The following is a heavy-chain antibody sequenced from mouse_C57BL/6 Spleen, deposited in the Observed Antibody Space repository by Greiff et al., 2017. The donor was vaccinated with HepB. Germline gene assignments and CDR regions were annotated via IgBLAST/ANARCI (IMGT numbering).Heavy chain of an antibody. J-gene: IGHJ1*03. CDR1: GFTFSSYA. CDR3: ARDPYYGSSWGYFDV. CDR2: ISDGGSYT. D-gene: IGHD1-1*01. Sequence: EVQWVESGGGLVKPGGSLKLSCAASGFTFSSYAMSWVRQTPEKRLEWVATISDGGSYTYYPDNVKGRFTISRDNAKNNLYLQMSHLKSEDTAMYYCARDPYYGSSWGYFDVWGTGTTVTVSS. V-gene: IGHV5-4*01.